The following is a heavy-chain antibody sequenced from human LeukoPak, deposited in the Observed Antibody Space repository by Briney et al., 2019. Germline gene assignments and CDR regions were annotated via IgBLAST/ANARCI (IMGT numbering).Heavy chain of an antibody. J-gene: IGHJ5*02. V-gene: IGHV4-39*07. CDR2: IYYSGST. Sequence: PSETLALTCTVSGGSISSSSYYWGWIRQPPGKGLEWIGSIYYSGSTYYNPSLKSRVTISVDTSKNQFSMGLSSVTAADTAVYYCARDHGYSSSWWGRNWFDPWGQGTLVTVSS. CDR3: ARDHGYSSSWWGRNWFDP. D-gene: IGHD6-13*01. CDR1: GGSISSSSYY.